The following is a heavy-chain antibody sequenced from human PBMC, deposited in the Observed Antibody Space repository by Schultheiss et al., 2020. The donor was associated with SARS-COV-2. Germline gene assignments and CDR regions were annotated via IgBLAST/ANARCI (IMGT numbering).Heavy chain of an antibody. CDR3: ARLSPYYDFWGGYQGPYYYGMDV. J-gene: IGHJ6*02. Sequence: SETLSLTCTVSGGSISSYYWSWIRQPPGKGLEWIGYIYYSGSTNSNPSLKSRVTISVDTSKNQFSLKLSSVTAADTAVYYCARLSPYYDFWGGYQGPYYYGMDVWGQGTTVTVSS. V-gene: IGHV4-59*08. D-gene: IGHD3-3*01. CDR2: IYYSGST. CDR1: GGSISSYY.